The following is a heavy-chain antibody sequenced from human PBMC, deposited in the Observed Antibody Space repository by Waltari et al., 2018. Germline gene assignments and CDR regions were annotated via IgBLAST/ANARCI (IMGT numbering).Heavy chain of an antibody. Sequence: QVQLVQSGAAVKEPGASVQVSCKASGYTFISYGISWVRQAPGQGLEWRGWISIYNDNENYEQKLQCRVTMTPDTSTSTAYMELRSLRSDDTAVYYCARGDYYDSSGYFRYDNWGQGTMVTVSS. D-gene: IGHD3-22*01. CDR2: ISIYNDNE. CDR3: ARGDYYDSSGYFRYDN. CDR1: GYTFISYG. J-gene: IGHJ4*02. V-gene: IGHV1-18*01.